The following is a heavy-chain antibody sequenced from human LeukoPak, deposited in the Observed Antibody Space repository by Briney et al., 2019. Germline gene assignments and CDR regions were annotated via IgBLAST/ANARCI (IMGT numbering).Heavy chain of an antibody. CDR3: ARMGAASSGYSHYYYYMDV. CDR2: NDWDDNK. D-gene: IGHD3-22*01. Sequence: SGPTLVKHTQTLTLTCTFTGFSLNTSGVRVSWIRQPPAKALERLARNDWDDNKFYSTSLKTRLTISKDSSKNQVVLTMTNMDPVDTATYYCARMGAASSGYSHYYYYMDVWGKGTRVTVSS. J-gene: IGHJ6*03. V-gene: IGHV2-70*04. CDR1: GFSLNTSGVR.